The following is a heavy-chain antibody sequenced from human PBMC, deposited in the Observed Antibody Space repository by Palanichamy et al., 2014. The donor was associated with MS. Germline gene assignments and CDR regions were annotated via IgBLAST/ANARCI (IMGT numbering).Heavy chain of an antibody. CDR3: VRMTVGATYAPDY. J-gene: IGHJ4*02. CDR1: GFSFSDYY. V-gene: IGHV3-72*01. Sequence: VQLVESGGALVQPGGSLRLSCAASGFSFSDYYMDWVRQAPGKGLEWVGRSRNKANSYVTAYAASVKGRFTVLRDDSKDSLYLQMNSLKSEDTAVYFCVRMTVGATYAPDYWGQGTLVTVSS. D-gene: IGHD1-26*01. CDR2: SRNKANSYVT.